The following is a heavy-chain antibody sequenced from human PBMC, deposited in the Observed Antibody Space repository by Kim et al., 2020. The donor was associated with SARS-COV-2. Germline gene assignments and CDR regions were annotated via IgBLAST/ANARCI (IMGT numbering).Heavy chain of an antibody. D-gene: IGHD6-19*01. CDR1: GFTFSSYS. CDR2: ISSSSSYI. V-gene: IGHV3-21*01. CDR3: ARDEGIAVAGTAAFDI. Sequence: GSLRLSCAASGFTFSSYSMNWVRQAPGKGLEWVSSISSSSSYIYYADSVKGRFTISRDNAKNSLYLQMNSLRAEDTAVYYCARDEGIAVAGTAAFDIWGQGTMVTVSS. J-gene: IGHJ3*02.